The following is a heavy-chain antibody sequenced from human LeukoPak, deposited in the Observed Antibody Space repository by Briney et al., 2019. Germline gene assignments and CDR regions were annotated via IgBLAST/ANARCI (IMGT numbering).Heavy chain of an antibody. CDR2: INSDGIST. CDR3: ARDGNYYDSSGPADY. CDR1: GFTFSSYA. Sequence: GGSLRLSCAASGFTFSSYAMSWVRQAPGKGLVWLSRINSDGISTSYADSVKGRFTISRDNAKNTLYLQMNSLRAEDTAVYYCARDGNYYDSSGPADYWGQGTLVTVSS. D-gene: IGHD3-22*01. J-gene: IGHJ4*02. V-gene: IGHV3-74*01.